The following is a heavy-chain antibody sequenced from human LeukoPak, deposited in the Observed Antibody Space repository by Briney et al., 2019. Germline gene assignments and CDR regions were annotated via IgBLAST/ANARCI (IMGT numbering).Heavy chain of an antibody. CDR2: IYYSGST. J-gene: IGHJ4*02. Sequence: SETLSLTXTVSGGSISSSSYYWSWIRQPPGKGLEWIGSIYYSGSTYYNPSLKSRVTISVDTSKNQFSLKLSSVTAADTAVYYCARLQTGLSGYFDWLLYDFDYWGQGTLVTVSS. D-gene: IGHD3-9*01. CDR1: GGSISSSSYY. V-gene: IGHV4-39*01. CDR3: ARLQTGLSGYFDWLLYDFDY.